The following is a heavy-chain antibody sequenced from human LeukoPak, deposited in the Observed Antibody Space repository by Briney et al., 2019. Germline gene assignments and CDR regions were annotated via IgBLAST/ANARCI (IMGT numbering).Heavy chain of an antibody. CDR1: GFTFDDYA. CDR3: AKAPPAATNYYYGMDV. V-gene: IGHV3-9*01. CDR2: ISWNSGSI. Sequence: GRSLRLSCAASGFTFDDYAMHWVRQAPGKGLEWVSGISWNSGSIGYADSVKGRFTISRDDSKNTLYLQMNSLRAEDTAVYHCAKAPPAATNYYYGMDVWGQGTTVTVSS. D-gene: IGHD2-15*01. J-gene: IGHJ6*02.